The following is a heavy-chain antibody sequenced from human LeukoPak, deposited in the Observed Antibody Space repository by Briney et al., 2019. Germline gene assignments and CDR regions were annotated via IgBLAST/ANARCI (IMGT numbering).Heavy chain of an antibody. J-gene: IGHJ4*02. V-gene: IGHV4-59*01. D-gene: IGHD6-19*01. Sequence: PSETLSLTCTVSGGSISSYYWSWIRQPPGKGLEWIGYIYYSGSTNYNPSLKSRVTISVDTSKNQFSLKLSSVTAADTAVYYCARGGGSGWYLPFDYWGQGTLVTVSS. CDR3: ARGGGSGWYLPFDY. CDR1: GGSISSYY. CDR2: IYYSGST.